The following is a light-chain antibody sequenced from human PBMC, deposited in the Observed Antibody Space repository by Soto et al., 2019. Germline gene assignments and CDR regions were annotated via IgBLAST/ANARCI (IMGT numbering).Light chain of an antibody. CDR2: GNS. Sequence: QSVLTQPPSVSGAPGQRVTISCTGSSSNIGAGYDVHWYQQLPGTAPKLPIYGNSNRPSGVPDRFSGSKSGTSASLAITGLQAVDEADYYCQSYDSSLSGHVVFGGGTKLTVL. CDR3: QSYDSSLSGHVV. CDR1: SSNIGAGYD. V-gene: IGLV1-40*01. J-gene: IGLJ2*01.